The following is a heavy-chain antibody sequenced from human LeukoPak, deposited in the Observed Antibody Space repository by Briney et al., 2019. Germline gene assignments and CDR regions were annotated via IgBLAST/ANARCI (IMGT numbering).Heavy chain of an antibody. J-gene: IGHJ4*02. CDR2: INWNGGST. CDR1: GFTFDDYG. CDR3: AKDRSWHGLEY. D-gene: IGHD3-16*02. Sequence: GGSLRLSCTTSGFTFDDYGLSWVRQAPGKGLEWVSDINWNGGSTGYADSVKGRFTISRDNSKNRLYLQMDSLRGEDTAVYYCAKDRSWHGLEYWGQGALVTVSS. V-gene: IGHV3-20*04.